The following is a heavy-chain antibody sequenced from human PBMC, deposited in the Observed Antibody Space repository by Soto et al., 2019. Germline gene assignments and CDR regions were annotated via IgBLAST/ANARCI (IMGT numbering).Heavy chain of an antibody. D-gene: IGHD2-2*01. CDR3: ARGRHVVPSALFRRAGDYALDV. CDR1: GGSFSGYY. CDR2: INHSGST. Sequence: SETLSLTCAVYGGSFSGYYWSWIRQPPGKGLEWIGEINHSGSTKDNPSLTTRVTISVDTSKNQFSLRLSSVTAADTAVYYCARGRHVVPSALFRRAGDYALDVWGQGITVTVSS. J-gene: IGHJ6*02. V-gene: IGHV4-34*01.